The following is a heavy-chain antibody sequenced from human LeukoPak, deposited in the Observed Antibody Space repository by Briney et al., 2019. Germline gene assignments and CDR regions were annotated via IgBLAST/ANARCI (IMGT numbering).Heavy chain of an antibody. CDR3: ARGEGYGGIYGMDV. Sequence: ASVKVSCKASGYTFIGYYIHWVRQAPGQGLEWMGWLNPNSGGTNFAQKFQGRVTMTRDTSISTAYMELSRLRSDDTAVYYCARGEGYGGIYGMDVWGQGTTVTVSS. V-gene: IGHV1-2*02. D-gene: IGHD4-23*01. J-gene: IGHJ6*02. CDR2: LNPNSGGT. CDR1: GYTFIGYY.